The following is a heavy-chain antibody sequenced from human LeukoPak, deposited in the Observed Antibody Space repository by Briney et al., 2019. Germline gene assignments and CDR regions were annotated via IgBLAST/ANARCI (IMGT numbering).Heavy chain of an antibody. V-gene: IGHV3-20*04. J-gene: IGHJ4*02. Sequence: GGTLRLSCAASGFTFSSYGMSWVRQAPGKGLEWVSGINLNGGSIGYADSVKGRFTISRDNAKNSLYLQMNSLRVEDTAFYYCARDSVVGVATWDYWGQGTLVTVSS. D-gene: IGHD2-15*01. CDR1: GFTFSSYG. CDR3: ARDSVVGVATWDY. CDR2: INLNGGSI.